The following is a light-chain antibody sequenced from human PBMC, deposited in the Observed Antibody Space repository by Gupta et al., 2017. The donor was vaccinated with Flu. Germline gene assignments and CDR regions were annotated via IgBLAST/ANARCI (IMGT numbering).Light chain of an antibody. CDR3: RKYNSASRT. CDR1: QGVSNY. J-gene: IGKJ4*01. CDR2: AAS. V-gene: IGKV1-27*01. Sequence: DIQMTQSPSSLSASVGDRVTITCRPSQGVSNYLAWYQQKPGTVPKLLIYAASTLQSGGPSRCCGSGSGADVTTTISSLQAEDVATDYCRKYNSASRTFGGGTKVEIK.